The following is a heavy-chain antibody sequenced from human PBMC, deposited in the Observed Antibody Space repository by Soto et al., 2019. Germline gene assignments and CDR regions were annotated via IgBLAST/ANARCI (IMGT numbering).Heavy chain of an antibody. CDR2: ISGSGGST. V-gene: IGHV3-23*01. Sequence: GGSLRLSCAASGFTFSSYAMSWVRQAPGKGLEWVSAISGSGGSTYYADSVKGRFTISRDNSKNTLYLQMNSLRAEDTAVYYCAKDGGSSSWYSASAFDIWGQGTMVTVSS. CDR1: GFTFSSYA. J-gene: IGHJ3*02. CDR3: AKDGGSSSWYSASAFDI. D-gene: IGHD6-13*01.